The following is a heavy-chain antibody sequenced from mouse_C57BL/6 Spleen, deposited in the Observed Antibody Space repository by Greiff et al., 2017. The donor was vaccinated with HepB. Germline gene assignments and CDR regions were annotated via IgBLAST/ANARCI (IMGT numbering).Heavy chain of an antibody. J-gene: IGHJ4*01. CDR3: ARGDYGDPMDY. CDR2: IDPSDSYT. Sequence: VQLQQPGAELVRPGTSVKLSCKASGYTFTSYWMHWVKQRPGQGLEWIGVIDPSDSYTNYNQKFKGKATLTVDTSSSTAYMQLSSLTSEDSAVYYCARGDYGDPMDYWGQGTSVTVSS. V-gene: IGHV1-59*01. D-gene: IGHD1-1*01. CDR1: GYTFTSYW.